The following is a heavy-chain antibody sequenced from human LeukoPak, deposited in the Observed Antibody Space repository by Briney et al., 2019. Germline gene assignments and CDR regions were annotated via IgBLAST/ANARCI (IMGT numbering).Heavy chain of an antibody. CDR2: ISGSGGST. D-gene: IGHD5-24*01. J-gene: IGHJ4*02. CDR3: AKDGYNYNYFDY. V-gene: IGHV3-23*01. Sequence: GGSLRLSCAASGFTFSSYSMNWVRQAPGKGLEWVSAISGSGGSTYYADSVKGRFTISRDNSKNTLYLQMNSLRAEDTAVYYCAKDGYNYNYFDYWGQGTLVTVSS. CDR1: GFTFSSYS.